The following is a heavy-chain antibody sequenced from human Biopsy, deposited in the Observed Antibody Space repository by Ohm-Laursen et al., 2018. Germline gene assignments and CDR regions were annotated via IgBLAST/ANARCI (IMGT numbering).Heavy chain of an antibody. CDR3: ARDRGYYSDRTVPGYFDL. D-gene: IGHD3-22*01. CDR1: GASISTYY. J-gene: IGHJ2*01. V-gene: IGHV4-59*01. CDR2: IYYPRHT. Sequence: GTLSLPRTLSGASISTYYWSWIRQPPGTRLQRLGYIYYPRHTDYNPSLQSRVTISVDTSKNHFSLRLRSMTPADTAMYYCARDRGYYSDRTVPGYFDLWGRGTLVTVSS.